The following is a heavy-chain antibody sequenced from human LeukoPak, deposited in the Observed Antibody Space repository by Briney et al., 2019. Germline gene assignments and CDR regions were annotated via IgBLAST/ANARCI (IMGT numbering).Heavy chain of an antibody. Sequence: GGSLRFSCAASGFTFSSYAMSWVRLAPGKGLEWVSAISGSGGSTYYADSVKGRFTISRDNSKNTLYLQMNSLRAEDTAVYYCAKERAYDFWSGYYTGIDYWGQGTLVTVSS. CDR2: ISGSGGST. CDR3: AKERAYDFWSGYYTGIDY. D-gene: IGHD3-3*01. J-gene: IGHJ4*02. V-gene: IGHV3-23*01. CDR1: GFTFSSYA.